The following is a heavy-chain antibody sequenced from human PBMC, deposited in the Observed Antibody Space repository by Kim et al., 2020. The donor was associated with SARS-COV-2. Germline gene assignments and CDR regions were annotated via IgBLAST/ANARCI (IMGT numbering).Heavy chain of an antibody. V-gene: IGHV3-23*01. CDR3: ANGVRGGILNWGMDV. J-gene: IGHJ6*02. CDR2: ISADSAGT. CDR1: GFTFNTYS. D-gene: IGHD3-10*01. Sequence: GGSLRLSCAASGFTFNTYSMGWVRQAPGKGLEWVSSISADSAGTYYADSVKGRFTVSRDNSENTLYLQMNSLRAEDTAIYFCANGVRGGILNWGMDVWGQGTTVTVSS.